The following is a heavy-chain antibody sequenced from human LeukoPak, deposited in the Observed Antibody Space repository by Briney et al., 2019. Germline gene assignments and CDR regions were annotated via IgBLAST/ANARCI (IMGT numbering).Heavy chain of an antibody. J-gene: IGHJ4*02. V-gene: IGHV3-23*01. Sequence: GGSLRLSCAASGLTFNSYAMSWVRQAPGKGLEWVSGISGSGGSTYYADSVKGRFTISRDNSKNTLYLQMNSLRAEDTAVYYCAKALIAVAAPFDYWGQGTLVTVSS. CDR3: AKALIAVAAPFDY. CDR1: GLTFNSYA. CDR2: ISGSGGST. D-gene: IGHD6-19*01.